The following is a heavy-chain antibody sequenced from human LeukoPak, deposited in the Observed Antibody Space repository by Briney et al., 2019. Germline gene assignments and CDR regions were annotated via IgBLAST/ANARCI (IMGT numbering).Heavy chain of an antibody. D-gene: IGHD3/OR15-3a*01. CDR1: GYTFTSYY. V-gene: IGHV1-46*01. Sequence: ASVKVSCKASGYTFTSYYMHWVRQAPGQGLEWMGLINPSGGSTSYAQKFQDRPTNTRDTSPSTVYMELSSLRAEDTAVYCSARDRWTGDASWGQGTLVTVSS. J-gene: IGHJ4*02. CDR2: INPSGGST. CDR3: ARDRWTGDAS.